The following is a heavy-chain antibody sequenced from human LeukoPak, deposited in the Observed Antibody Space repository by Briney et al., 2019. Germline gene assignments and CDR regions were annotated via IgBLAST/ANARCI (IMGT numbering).Heavy chain of an antibody. CDR2: IYYTGST. CDR1: GDSISSSIYY. J-gene: IGHJ4*02. V-gene: IGHV4-39*01. Sequence: PSETLSLTCTVSGDSISSSIYYWVWIRQPPGEGLEWIGTIYYTGSTYYKPSLTSRVTMSVDTSKNQFSLNLSSVTAADTAVYYCARHVSMRDGYPIDCWGQGALVTVSS. D-gene: IGHD2/OR15-2a*01. CDR3: ARHVSMRDGYPIDC.